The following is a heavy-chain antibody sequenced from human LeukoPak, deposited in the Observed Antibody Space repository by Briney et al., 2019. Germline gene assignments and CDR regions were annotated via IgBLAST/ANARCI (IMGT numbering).Heavy chain of an antibody. CDR2: INSDGSST. CDR3: AREGSGWYYFDY. V-gene: IGHV3-74*01. CDR1: GFTFSSYW. D-gene: IGHD6-19*01. Sequence: GGSLRLSCAASGFTFSSYWMHWVRQAPGKGLVWVSRINSDGSSTSYADSAKGRFTISRDNAKNTLYLQMNSLRAEDTAVYYCAREGSGWYYFDYWGQGTLVTVSS. J-gene: IGHJ4*02.